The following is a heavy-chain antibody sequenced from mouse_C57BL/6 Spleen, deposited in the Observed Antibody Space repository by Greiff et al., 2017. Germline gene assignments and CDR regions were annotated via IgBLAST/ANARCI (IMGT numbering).Heavy chain of an antibody. CDR2: IAPEDGET. D-gene: IGHD1-1*01. CDR3: ATPLYYGSSLACFAY. V-gene: IGHV14-2*01. J-gene: IGHJ3*01. CDR1: GFNIKDYY. Sequence: VQLQQSGAELVQPGASVKLSCTASGFNIKDYYMHWVKQRTEQGLEWIGRIAPEDGETKYAPKFPGKATITADTSSNTAYLQLSSLPSEDTAVYYCATPLYYGSSLACFAYWGQGTLVTVSA.